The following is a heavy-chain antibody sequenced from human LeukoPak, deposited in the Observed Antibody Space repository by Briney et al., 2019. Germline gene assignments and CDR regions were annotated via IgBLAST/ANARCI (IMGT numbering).Heavy chain of an antibody. CDR1: GGSFSHYY. V-gene: IGHV4-34*01. Sequence: PSETLSLTCAVDGGSFSHYYWSWIRQSPGMGLEWIGEINDSGTINYNPSLMSRVTISVDKSKNQFSLKLSSATAADTAVYYCARRWNYGRNYYSDVWGKGATVSVSS. D-gene: IGHD1-7*01. CDR2: INDSGTI. CDR3: ARRWNYGRNYYSDV. J-gene: IGHJ6*03.